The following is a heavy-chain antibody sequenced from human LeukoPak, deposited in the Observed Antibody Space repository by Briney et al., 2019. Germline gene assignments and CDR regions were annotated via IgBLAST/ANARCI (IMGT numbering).Heavy chain of an antibody. CDR2: ISSSTSYI. D-gene: IGHD4-17*01. Sequence: GSLRLSCAASGFTFSSYSMNWIRQAPGKGLEWVSSISSSTSYIYYADSVKGRLTISKDNAKNSLYLQMNSLRAEDTAVYYCARAGGSTVSHSDYWGQGTLVTVSS. J-gene: IGHJ4*02. CDR1: GFTFSSYS. CDR3: ARAGGSTVSHSDY. V-gene: IGHV3-21*01.